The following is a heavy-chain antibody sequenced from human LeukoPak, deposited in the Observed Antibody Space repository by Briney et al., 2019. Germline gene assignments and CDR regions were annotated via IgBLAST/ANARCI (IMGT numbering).Heavy chain of an antibody. J-gene: IGHJ4*02. CDR2: INPSGGST. Sequence: EASVKVSCKASGYTFTSYYMHWVRQAPGQGLEWMGIINPSGGSTSYAQKFQGRVTMTRDTSTSTVYMELSSLRSEDTAVYYCARDLSADYGDYNNDYWGQGTLVTVSS. CDR3: ARDLSADYGDYNNDY. D-gene: IGHD4-17*01. CDR1: GYTFTSYY. V-gene: IGHV1-46*01.